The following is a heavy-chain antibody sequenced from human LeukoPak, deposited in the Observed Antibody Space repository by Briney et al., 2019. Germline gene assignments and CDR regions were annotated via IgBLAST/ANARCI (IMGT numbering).Heavy chain of an antibody. V-gene: IGHV4-34*01. D-gene: IGHD2-15*01. J-gene: IGHJ6*03. CDR2: INHSGST. Sequence: SETLSLTCAVYGGSFSGYYWSWIRQPPGKGLEWIGEINHSGSTNYNPSLKSRVTISVDTSKNQFSLKLSSVTAADTAVHYCARHRRYCSGGSCYSERYYYYYMDVWGKGTTVTISS. CDR1: GGSFSGYY. CDR3: ARHRRYCSGGSCYSERYYYYYMDV.